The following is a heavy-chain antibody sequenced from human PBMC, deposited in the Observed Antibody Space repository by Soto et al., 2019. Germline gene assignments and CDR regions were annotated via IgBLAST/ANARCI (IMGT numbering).Heavy chain of an antibody. CDR3: AKGNSSSSRNYYYYMDV. V-gene: IGHV3-9*01. J-gene: IGHJ6*03. D-gene: IGHD6-6*01. CDR2: ISWNSGSM. Sequence: GGSLRLSCAASGFSFDDYVMHWVRQAPGKGLEWVSGISWNSGSMGYADSVKGRFTISRDNAKNSLYLQMNTLRPEDTALYYCAKGNSSSSRNYYYYMDVWGKGTTVTVSS. CDR1: GFSFDDYV.